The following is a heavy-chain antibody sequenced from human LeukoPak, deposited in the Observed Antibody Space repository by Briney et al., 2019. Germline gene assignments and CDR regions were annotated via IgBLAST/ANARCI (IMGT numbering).Heavy chain of an antibody. CDR3: AHFSYYDILTGYYRTFDY. D-gene: IGHD3-9*01. V-gene: IGHV2-5*01. Sequence: ESGPTLVNPTQTLTLTCTFSGFSLSTSGVGVGWIRQPPGKALEWLALIYWNDDKRYSPSLKSRLTITKDTSKNQVVLIMTNMDPVDTATYYCAHFSYYDILTGYYRTFDYWGQGTLVTVSS. CDR1: GFSLSTSGVG. J-gene: IGHJ4*02. CDR2: IYWNDDK.